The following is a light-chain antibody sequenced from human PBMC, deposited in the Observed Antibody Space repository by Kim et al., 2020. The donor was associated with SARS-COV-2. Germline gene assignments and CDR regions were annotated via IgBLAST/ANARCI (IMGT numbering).Light chain of an antibody. J-gene: IGLJ3*02. CDR1: SSNRGHQA. V-gene: IGLV10-54*04. Sequence: TCTRNSSNRGHQAAAWLQQSSNDPTNLISCRSNNRPWGVAARFASSGAADAASVTITGLQAEDEADYYCSACDIGLRSWVFGGGTQLTVL. CDR3: SACDIGLRSWV. CDR2: RSN.